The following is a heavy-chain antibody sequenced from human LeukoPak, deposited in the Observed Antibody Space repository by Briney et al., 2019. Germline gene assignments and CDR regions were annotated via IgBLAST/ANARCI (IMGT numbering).Heavy chain of an antibody. V-gene: IGHV3-21*01. CDR2: ISSSSSYI. D-gene: IGHD2-2*01. J-gene: IGHJ4*02. CDR1: GFTFSSYS. CDR3: ARDGGVVVVPAANFDY. Sequence: GGSLRLSCAASGFTFSSYSMNWVRQAPGKGLEWVSSISSSSSYIYYADSVKGRFTISRDNAKNSLYLQMNSLRAEDTAVYYRARDGGVVVVPAANFDYWGQGTLVTVSS.